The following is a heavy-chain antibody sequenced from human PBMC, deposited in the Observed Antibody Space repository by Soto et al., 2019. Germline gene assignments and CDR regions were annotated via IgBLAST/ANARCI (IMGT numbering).Heavy chain of an antibody. J-gene: IGHJ4*02. D-gene: IGHD3-9*01. CDR1: GFTFSSYE. CDR2: ISSSGSTI. Sequence: PVGSLRLSCAASGFTFSSYEMNWVRQAPGKGLEWVSYISSSGSTIYYADSVKGRFTISRDNAKNSLYLQMNSLRAEDTAVYYCARQIRYFDWLPRGGVFDYWGQGTLVTVSS. V-gene: IGHV3-48*03. CDR3: ARQIRYFDWLPRGGVFDY.